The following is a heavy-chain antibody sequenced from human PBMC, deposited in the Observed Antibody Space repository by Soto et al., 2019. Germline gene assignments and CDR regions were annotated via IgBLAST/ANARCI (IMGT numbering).Heavy chain of an antibody. J-gene: IGHJ6*03. D-gene: IGHD5-12*01. V-gene: IGHV4-39*01. CDR1: GGSISSSSYY. CDR2: IYYSGST. Sequence: SETLSLTCTVSGGSISSSSYYWGWIRQPPGKGLEWIGSIYYSGSTYYNPSLKSRVTISVDTSKNQFSLKLSSVTAADTAVYHCAGIVATICEDGYYYYLDVWGKGTTVTLSS. CDR3: AGIVATICEDGYYYYLDV.